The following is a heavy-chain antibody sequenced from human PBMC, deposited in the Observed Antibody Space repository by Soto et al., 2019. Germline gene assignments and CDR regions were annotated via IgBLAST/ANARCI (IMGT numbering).Heavy chain of an antibody. J-gene: IGHJ6*03. Sequence: WIRQPPGKGLEWVSSISSSSSYIYYADSVKGRFTISRDNAKNSLYLQMNSLRAEDTAVYYCAREQRYGGYYMDVWGNGTTVTVSS. D-gene: IGHD3-9*01. CDR3: AREQRYGGYYMDV. V-gene: IGHV3-21*01. CDR2: ISSSSSYI.